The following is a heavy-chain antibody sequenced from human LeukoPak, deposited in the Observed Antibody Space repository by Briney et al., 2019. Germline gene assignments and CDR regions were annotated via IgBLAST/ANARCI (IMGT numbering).Heavy chain of an antibody. Sequence: ASVTVSCKASGYTFTSYDINWVRQATGQGLEWMGRMNPNSGNTGYAQKFQGRVTMTRNTSISTAYMELSSLRSEDTAVYYYARGGSVSRTIFGVVPLRNGFDPWGQGTLVTVSS. J-gene: IGHJ5*02. CDR1: GYTFTSYD. CDR3: ARGGSVSRTIFGVVPLRNGFDP. D-gene: IGHD3-3*01. CDR2: MNPNSGNT. V-gene: IGHV1-8*01.